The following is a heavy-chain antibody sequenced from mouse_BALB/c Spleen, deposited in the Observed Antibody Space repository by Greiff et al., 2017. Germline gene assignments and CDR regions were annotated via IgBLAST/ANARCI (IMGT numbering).Heavy chain of an antibody. V-gene: IGHV1-87*01. Sequence: SGAELARPGASVKLSCKASGYTFTSYWMQWVKQRPGQGLEWIGAIYPGDGDTRYTQKFKGKATLTADKSSSTAYMQLSSLASEDSAVYYCARGNYYGSSYHYYAMDYWGQGTSVTVSS. D-gene: IGHD1-1*01. CDR3: ARGNYYGSSYHYYAMDY. CDR1: GYTFTSYW. J-gene: IGHJ4*01. CDR2: IYPGDGDT.